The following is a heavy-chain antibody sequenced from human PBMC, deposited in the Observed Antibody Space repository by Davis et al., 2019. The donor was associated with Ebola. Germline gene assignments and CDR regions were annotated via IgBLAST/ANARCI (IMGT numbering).Heavy chain of an antibody. J-gene: IGHJ4*02. V-gene: IGHV3-30-3*01. D-gene: IGHD5-12*01. CDR3: ARGYNDNDYGGDY. CDR1: RFAFSTYV. CDR2: ISYDGSSK. Sequence: GESLKIPCAASRFAFSTYVMYWVRQAPGKGLEWVAVISYDGSSKYYVDSVKGRFIISRDNSKNMLYLQMNSLRAEDTAVYYCARGYNDNDYGGDYWGQGTLVTVSS.